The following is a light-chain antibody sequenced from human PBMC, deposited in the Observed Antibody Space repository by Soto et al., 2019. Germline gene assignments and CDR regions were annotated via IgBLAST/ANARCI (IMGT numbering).Light chain of an antibody. Sequence: QSVLTQPPSAPGTPGQGAPLFFSGSSSKIGYNAVNWYQQLPGKAPKLLMHGNSQRPSGVPDRFSGSKSGTSASLAISGLRTEDEADYYCSAWDDSLSGVVFGGGTKLTVL. V-gene: IGLV1-47*02. CDR1: SSKIGYNA. CDR3: SAWDDSLSGVV. CDR2: GNS. J-gene: IGLJ3*02.